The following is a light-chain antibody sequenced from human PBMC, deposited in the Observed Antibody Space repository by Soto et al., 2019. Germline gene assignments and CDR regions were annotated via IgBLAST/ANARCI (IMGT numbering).Light chain of an antibody. V-gene: IGLV9-49*01. Sequence: QLVLTQPPSASASLGASVTLTCTLSSGYSNYKVDWYRQRPGKGPRFVMRVGTGGIVGSKGDGIPDRFSVLGSGLNRYLTIKNIQEEDESDYHCGADHGSGSNFVYVFGTGTKLTVL. CDR1: SGYSNYK. CDR3: GADHGSGSNFVYV. J-gene: IGLJ1*01. CDR2: VGTGGIVG.